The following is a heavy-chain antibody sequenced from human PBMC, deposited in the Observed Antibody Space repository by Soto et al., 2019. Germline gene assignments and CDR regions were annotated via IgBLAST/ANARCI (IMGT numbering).Heavy chain of an antibody. CDR2: IYYSGTT. V-gene: IGHV4-39*01. CDR3: ARHFSVDYVDY. J-gene: IGHJ4*02. CDR1: GDSITSNSYF. Sequence: QLQLQESGPGLVKPSETLSLTCTVSGDSITSNSYFWAWIRQPPGKGLEWIGSIYYSGTTYYNPSLKGRVTISVARSKNQFSLKLSSVTAADAAVYYCARHFSVDYVDYWGQGALVTVSS.